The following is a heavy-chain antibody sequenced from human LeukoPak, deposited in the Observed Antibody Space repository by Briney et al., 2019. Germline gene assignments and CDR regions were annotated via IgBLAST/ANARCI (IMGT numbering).Heavy chain of an antibody. J-gene: IGHJ4*02. CDR2: IYSGGST. CDR1: GFTVSSNY. D-gene: IGHD6-19*01. V-gene: IGHV3-66*01. Sequence: GGSLRLSCAASGFTVSSNYMSWVRQAPGKGLEWVSVIYSGGSTYYADSVKGRFTISRDNSKNTLYLQMNSLRAEDTAVYYCARGGYSSGRPFDYWGQGTLVTVSS. CDR3: ARGGYSSGRPFDY.